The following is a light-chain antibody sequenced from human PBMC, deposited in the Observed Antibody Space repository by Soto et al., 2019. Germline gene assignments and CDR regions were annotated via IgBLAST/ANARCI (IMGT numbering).Light chain of an antibody. CDR3: QQYGGSPVT. V-gene: IGKV3-20*01. J-gene: IGKJ1*01. Sequence: EIALTQSPGTLSLSPGERATLSCRASQSLTSSYLAWYQQKPGQAPRLLIFGASSRATGIPDRFGGSGSGTDFTLTISRLEPEDFAVYYCQQYGGSPVTFGQGTKVEI. CDR1: QSLTSSY. CDR2: GAS.